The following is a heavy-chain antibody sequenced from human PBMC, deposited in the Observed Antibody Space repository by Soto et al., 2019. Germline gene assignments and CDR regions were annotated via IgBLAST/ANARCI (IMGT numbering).Heavy chain of an antibody. CDR3: ARENRGSIAAALYYYYYGMDV. Sequence: EVQLVQSGAEVKKPGESLRISCKGSGYSFTSYWISWVRQMPGKGLEWMGRIDPSDSYTNYSPSFQGHVTISADKSISTAYLQWSSLKASDTAMYYGARENRGSIAAALYYYYYGMDVWGQGTTVTVSS. J-gene: IGHJ6*02. D-gene: IGHD6-13*01. V-gene: IGHV5-10-1*03. CDR1: GYSFTSYW. CDR2: IDPSDSYT.